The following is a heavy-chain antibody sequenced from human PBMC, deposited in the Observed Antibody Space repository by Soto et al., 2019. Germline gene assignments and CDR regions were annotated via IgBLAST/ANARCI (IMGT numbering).Heavy chain of an antibody. J-gene: IGHJ6*02. CDR3: TRTLEEWELPSYYGMDV. D-gene: IGHD1-26*01. CDR1: GFTFGDYA. V-gene: IGHV3-49*03. Sequence: PGGSLRLSCTASGFTFGDYAMSWFRQAPGKGLEWVGFIRSKAYGGTTEYAASVKGRFTISRDDSKSIAYLQMNSLKTEDTAVYYCTRTLEEWELPSYYGMDVWGQGTTVTVSS. CDR2: IRSKAYGGTT.